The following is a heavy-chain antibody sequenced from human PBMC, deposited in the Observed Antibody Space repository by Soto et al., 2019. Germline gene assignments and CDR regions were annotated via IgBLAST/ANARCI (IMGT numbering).Heavy chain of an antibody. CDR1: GFTFSSYG. D-gene: IGHD1-26*01. Sequence: PGGSLRLSCAASGFTFSSYGIFWVRQAPGRGLEWVAFISYDGSNKCSDSVKGRFTISRDNSENTLYLQMNSLRAEDTAVYYCAKGSYSGRYSDFDCWGQGTLVTVYS. J-gene: IGHJ4*02. CDR2: ISYDGSNK. V-gene: IGHV3-30*18. CDR3: AKGSYSGRYSDFDC.